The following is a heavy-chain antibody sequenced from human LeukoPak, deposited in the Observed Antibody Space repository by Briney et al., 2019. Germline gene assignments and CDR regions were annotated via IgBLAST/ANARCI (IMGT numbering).Heavy chain of an antibody. CDR1: GFTFSSYT. J-gene: IGHJ6*02. Sequence: PGGSLRLSCAASGFTFSSYTMNWVRQAPGKGLEWVSSISGSSSYIYYADSVKGRFTISRDNAKNSLYLQMNSLRAEDTAVYYCAREGSYITMVRGAGTRSGMDVWGQGTTVTVSS. D-gene: IGHD3-10*01. CDR2: ISGSSSYI. V-gene: IGHV3-21*04. CDR3: AREGSYITMVRGAGTRSGMDV.